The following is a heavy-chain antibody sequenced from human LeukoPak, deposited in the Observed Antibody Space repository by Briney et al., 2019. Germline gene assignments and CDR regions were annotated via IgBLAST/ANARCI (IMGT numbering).Heavy chain of an antibody. D-gene: IGHD2-8*02. Sequence: SETLSLTCTVSGGSISSYYWSWIRQPPGKGLEWIGYIYYSGSTNYNPSLKSRVTISVDTSKNQFSLKLSSVTAADTAVYYCAYGWDGYYYGMDVWGQGTTVTVSS. J-gene: IGHJ6*02. CDR2: IYYSGST. V-gene: IGHV4-59*01. CDR3: AYGWDGYYYGMDV. CDR1: GGSISSYY.